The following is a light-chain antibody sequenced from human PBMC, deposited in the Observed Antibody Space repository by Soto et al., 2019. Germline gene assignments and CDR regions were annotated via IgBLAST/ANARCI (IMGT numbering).Light chain of an antibody. Sequence: QSALTQPASVSGSPGQSITISCTGTSSDVGGYKYVSWYQQHPGKAPKLMIYEVSNRPSGVSNRFSGSKSGNTASLTISGLQAEDEADYYCSSYTSSTVYVFGPGNKLTVL. J-gene: IGLJ1*01. CDR3: SSYTSSTVYV. CDR2: EVS. V-gene: IGLV2-14*01. CDR1: SSDVGGYKY.